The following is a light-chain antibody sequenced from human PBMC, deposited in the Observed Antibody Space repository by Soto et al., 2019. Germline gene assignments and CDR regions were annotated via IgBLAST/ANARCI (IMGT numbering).Light chain of an antibody. CDR3: QQYGSSLWT. V-gene: IGKV1-5*01. J-gene: IGKJ1*01. CDR1: QTISSW. CDR2: DAS. Sequence: DIQMTQSPSTLSGSVGDRVTITCRASQTISSWLAWYQQKPGRAPKLLMFDASTRATGIPDRFSGGGSGTDFTLTISRVEPEDFAVYYCQQYGSSLWTFGQGTKVDIK.